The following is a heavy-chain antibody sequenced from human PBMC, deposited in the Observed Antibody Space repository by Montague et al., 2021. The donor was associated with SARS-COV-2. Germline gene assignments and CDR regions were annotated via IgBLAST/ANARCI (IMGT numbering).Heavy chain of an antibody. CDR1: GGSISSSNSY. Sequence: SETLSLTCTVSGGSISSSNSYWAWIRQPPGKGLEWIGSISYRGSSYYTPSLKSRVIISVDASKNQLSLKLSSVTAADTAVYYCATQEDASGWIPGPLDFWGQGTLLTVSS. CDR3: ATQEDASGWIPGPLDF. D-gene: IGHD6-19*01. V-gene: IGHV4-39*01. CDR2: ISYRGSS. J-gene: IGHJ4*02.